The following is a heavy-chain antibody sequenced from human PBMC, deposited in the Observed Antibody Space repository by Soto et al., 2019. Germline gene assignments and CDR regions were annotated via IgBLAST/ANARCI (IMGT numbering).Heavy chain of an antibody. CDR2: IYYSGST. Sequence: SETLSLTCTVSGGSISSYYWSWIRQPPGKGLEWIGYIYYSGSTNYNSSLKSRVTISVDTSKNQFSLKLSSVTAADTAVYFCARGSAKKGPFDYWGQGTLVTVSS. J-gene: IGHJ4*02. V-gene: IGHV4-59*01. D-gene: IGHD2-15*01. CDR1: GGSISSYY. CDR3: ARGSAKKGPFDY.